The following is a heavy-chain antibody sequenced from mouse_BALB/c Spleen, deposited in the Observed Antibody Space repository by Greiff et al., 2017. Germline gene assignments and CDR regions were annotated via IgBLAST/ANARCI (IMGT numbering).Heavy chain of an antibody. V-gene: IGHV5-9-3*01. CDR2: ISSGGSYT. CDR1: GFTFSSYA. J-gene: IGHJ2*01. Sequence: EVKLVESGGGLVKPGGSLKLSCAASGFTFSSYAMSWVRQTPEKRLEWVATISSGGSYTYYPDSVKGRFTISRDNAKNTLYLQMSSLRSEDTAMYYCARHYYGSSYFDYWAKAPLSQSPQ. CDR3: ARHYYGSSYFDY. D-gene: IGHD1-1*01.